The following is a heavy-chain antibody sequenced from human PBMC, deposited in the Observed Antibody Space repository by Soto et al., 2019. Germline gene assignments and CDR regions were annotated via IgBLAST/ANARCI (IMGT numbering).Heavy chain of an antibody. CDR1: GYTFTSYG. CDR3: ARPPPGYCDSTTCPNWFDP. J-gene: IGHJ5*02. CDR2: ISAYNGNT. D-gene: IGHD2-2*01. V-gene: IGHV1-18*04. Sequence: ASVKVSCKASGYTFTSYGISWVRQAPGQGLEWMGWISAYNGNTNYAQKLQGRVTMTTDTSTSTAYMELRSLRSDDTAVYYCARPPPGYCDSTTCPNWFDPWGQGTLVTVSS.